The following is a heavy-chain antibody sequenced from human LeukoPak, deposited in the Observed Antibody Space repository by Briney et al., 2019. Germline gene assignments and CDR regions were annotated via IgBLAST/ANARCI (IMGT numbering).Heavy chain of an antibody. J-gene: IGHJ4*02. CDR2: ISGSGGST. Sequence: QSGGSLRLSCAASGFTFSSYGMSWVRQAPGKGLEWVSAISGSGGSTYYADSVKGRFTISRDNSKNTLYLQMNSLRAEDTAVYYCANLVTTVTTGDYWGQGTLVAVSS. D-gene: IGHD4-17*01. CDR3: ANLVTTVTTGDY. V-gene: IGHV3-23*01. CDR1: GFTFSSYG.